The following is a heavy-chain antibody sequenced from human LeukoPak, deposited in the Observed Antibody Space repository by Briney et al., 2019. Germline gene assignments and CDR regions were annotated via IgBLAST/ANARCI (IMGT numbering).Heavy chain of an antibody. D-gene: IGHD6-6*01. CDR3: ARRDYSSSSDY. Sequence: PSETLSLTCAVYGGSFSGYYWSWIRQPPGKGLEWIGEINHSGSTNYNPSLKSRVTISLDTSKNQFSLKLSSVTAADTAVYYCARRDYSSSSDYWGQGTLVTVSS. CDR2: INHSGST. CDR1: GGSFSGYY. J-gene: IGHJ4*02. V-gene: IGHV4-34*01.